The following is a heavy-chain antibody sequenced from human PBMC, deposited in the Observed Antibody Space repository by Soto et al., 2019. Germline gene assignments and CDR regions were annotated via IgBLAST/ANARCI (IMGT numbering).Heavy chain of an antibody. J-gene: IGHJ3*02. Sequence: PGESLKISCKGSGCSFTSYWIGWVRQMPGKGLEWMGIIYPGDSDTRYSPSFQGQVTISADKSISTAYLQWSSLKASDTAMYYCARQSLPNYYDSSGYYRAFDIWGQGKMVTVSS. CDR1: GCSFTSYW. V-gene: IGHV5-51*01. D-gene: IGHD3-22*01. CDR3: ARQSLPNYYDSSGYYRAFDI. CDR2: IYPGDSDT.